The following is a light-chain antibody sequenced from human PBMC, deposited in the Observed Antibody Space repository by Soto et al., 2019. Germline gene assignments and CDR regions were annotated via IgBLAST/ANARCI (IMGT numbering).Light chain of an antibody. CDR2: GAS. Sequence: EIVLTQSPGTLSLSPGERATLSCRASQSVSNNYLAWYQQKPGQAPRLLIYGASNRATGIPDMFRGSGSGTDFTITSSKLEAKELAVYYCQQYGSSATFGQGTKVKIK. V-gene: IGKV3-20*01. CDR3: QQYGSSAT. CDR1: QSVSNNY. J-gene: IGKJ1*01.